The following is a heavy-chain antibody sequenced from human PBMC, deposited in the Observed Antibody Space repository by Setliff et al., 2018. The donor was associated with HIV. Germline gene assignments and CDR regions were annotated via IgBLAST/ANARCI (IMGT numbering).Heavy chain of an antibody. D-gene: IGHD6-19*01. CDR1: RYTFSSYY. Sequence: GASVKVSCKASRYTFSSYYLHWMRQAPGQGLEWMAMIDTTGSTFYAQTFQGRITMTRDTSTSAIYMELNGLTSEDTAVYYCATSGYSSGWYVFDYWGQGTLVTVSS. V-gene: IGHV1-46*01. J-gene: IGHJ4*02. CDR2: IDTTGST. CDR3: ATSGYSSGWYVFDY.